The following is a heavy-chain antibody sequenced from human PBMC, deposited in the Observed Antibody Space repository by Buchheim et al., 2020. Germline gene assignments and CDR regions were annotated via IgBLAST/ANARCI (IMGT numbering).Heavy chain of an antibody. CDR1: GYTFTSYY. V-gene: IGHV1-46*01. D-gene: IGHD3-22*01. CDR2: INPSGGST. J-gene: IGHJ4*02. CDR3: ARDLVRDSSGSRRGYFDY. Sequence: QVQLVQSGAEVKKPGASVKVSCKASGYTFTSYYMHWVRQAPGQGLEWMGIINPSGGSTSYAQKFQGRVTMTRDTSTRTVYMELSSLRSEDTAVYYCARDLVRDSSGSRRGYFDYWGQGTL.